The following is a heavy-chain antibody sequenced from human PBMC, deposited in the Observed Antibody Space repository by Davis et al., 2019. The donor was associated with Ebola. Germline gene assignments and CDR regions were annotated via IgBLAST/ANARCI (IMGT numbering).Heavy chain of an antibody. CDR1: GFTFSSYA. CDR3: ANPLYYYDTSATGY. V-gene: IGHV3-23*01. J-gene: IGHJ4*02. Sequence: GESLKISCAASGFTFSSYAMSWVRQAPGKGLEWVSAVSGSGDSTYYADSAKGRFTISRDNSRNTLFLQMNSLRAEDTAVYYCANPLYYYDTSATGYWGQGTLVTVSS. CDR2: VSGSGDST. D-gene: IGHD3-22*01.